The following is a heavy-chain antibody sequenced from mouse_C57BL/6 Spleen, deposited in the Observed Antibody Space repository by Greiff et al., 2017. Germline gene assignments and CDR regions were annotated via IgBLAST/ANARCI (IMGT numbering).Heavy chain of an antibody. CDR3: ARSLITTVVEGY. J-gene: IGHJ2*01. CDR2: IDPSDSYT. Sequence: LQQPGAELVKPGASVKLSCKASGYTFTSYWMQWVKQRPGQGLEWIGEIDPSDSYTNYNQKFKGKATLTVDTSSSTAYMQLSSLTSEDSAVYYCARSLITTVVEGYWGQGTTLTVSS. CDR1: GYTFTSYW. V-gene: IGHV1-50*01. D-gene: IGHD1-1*01.